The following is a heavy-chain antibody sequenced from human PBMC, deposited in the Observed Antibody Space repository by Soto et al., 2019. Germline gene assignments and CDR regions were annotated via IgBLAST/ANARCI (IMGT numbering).Heavy chain of an antibody. V-gene: IGHV3-23*01. CDR1: GLIFSNYG. CDR2: ISRSGDST. Sequence: EVQLLESGGGLVQPGGSLRLSCAASGLIFSNYGMSWVRQAPGKGLEWVSGISRSGDSTYYADSVKGRFTMSRDNSKNTLLLQMNSLRAEDTAIYYCAKVGYYGSGSYFSTWYDYWGQGTLVTVSS. J-gene: IGHJ4*02. CDR3: AKVGYYGSGSYFSTWYDY. D-gene: IGHD3-10*01.